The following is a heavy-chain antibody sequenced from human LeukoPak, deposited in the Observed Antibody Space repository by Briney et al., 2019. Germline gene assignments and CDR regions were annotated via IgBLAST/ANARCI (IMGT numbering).Heavy chain of an antibody. V-gene: IGHV3-48*01. D-gene: IGHD2-8*01. Sequence: QHGGSLRLSCAASGFTFSSYSMNWVRQAPGKGLEWVSYISSSSSTIYYADSVKGRFTISRDNAKNSLYLQMNSLRAEDTAVYYCARVPPYCTNGVCYTTLDYWGQGTLVTVSS. J-gene: IGHJ4*02. CDR3: ARVPPYCTNGVCYTTLDY. CDR1: GFTFSSYS. CDR2: ISSSSSTI.